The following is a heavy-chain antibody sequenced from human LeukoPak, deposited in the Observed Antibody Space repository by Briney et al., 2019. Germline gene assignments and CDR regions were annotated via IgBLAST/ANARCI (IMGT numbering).Heavy chain of an antibody. Sequence: GASVKVSCKASGYTFTGYYMHWVRRAPGQGLEWMGWINPNSGGTNYAQKFQGRVTMTRDTSISTAYMELSRLRSDDTAVYYCARDWAYCGGDCYSDYFDYWGQGTLVTVSS. CDR2: INPNSGGT. D-gene: IGHD2-21*01. V-gene: IGHV1-2*02. CDR3: ARDWAYCGGDCYSDYFDY. J-gene: IGHJ4*02. CDR1: GYTFTGYY.